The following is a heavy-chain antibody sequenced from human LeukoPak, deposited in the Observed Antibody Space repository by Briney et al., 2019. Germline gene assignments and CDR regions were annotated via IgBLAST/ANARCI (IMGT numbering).Heavy chain of an antibody. V-gene: IGHV4-59*01. D-gene: IGHD2-2*01. CDR3: ARDPSTEWQGFNAFDI. J-gene: IGHJ3*02. CDR2: IYYSRST. Sequence: TSSETLSLTCTVSGGSISSYYWSWIRQPPGKGLEWIGYIYYSRSTNYNPSLKSRVTISVDTSKNQFSLNLTPVTAADTAVYYCARDPSTEWQGFNAFDIWGQGTMVTVSS. CDR1: GGSISSYY.